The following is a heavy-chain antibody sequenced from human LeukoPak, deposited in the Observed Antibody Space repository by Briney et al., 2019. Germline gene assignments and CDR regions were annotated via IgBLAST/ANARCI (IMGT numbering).Heavy chain of an antibody. J-gene: IGHJ3*02. Sequence: GGTLRLSCEVSGISFSTSVMHWVSQGPGKGLEYVSGISDNGVGKYYASSVKGRFTISRDNSKNTLYLQIDSLKDEDMAMCYCAREGHSSGYCGAFDIWGPGTMVTVSS. V-gene: IGHV3-64*01. CDR1: GISFSTSV. D-gene: IGHD3-22*01. CDR2: ISDNGVGK. CDR3: AREGHSSGYCGAFDI.